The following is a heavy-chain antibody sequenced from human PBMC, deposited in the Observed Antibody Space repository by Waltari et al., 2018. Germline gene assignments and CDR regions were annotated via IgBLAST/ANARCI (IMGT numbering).Heavy chain of an antibody. CDR3: ARVAAIVSLYCSGGSCYSYYFDY. J-gene: IGHJ4*02. V-gene: IGHV4-61*02. CDR1: GGSISSGSYY. D-gene: IGHD2-15*01. CDR2: IYTSGST. Sequence: QVQLQESGPGLVKPSQTLSLTCTVSGGSISSGSYYWSWIRQPAGKGLECIGRIYTSGSTNYNPSLKSRVTISVDTSKNQFSLKLSSVTAADTAVYYCARVAAIVSLYCSGGSCYSYYFDYWGQGTLVTVSS.